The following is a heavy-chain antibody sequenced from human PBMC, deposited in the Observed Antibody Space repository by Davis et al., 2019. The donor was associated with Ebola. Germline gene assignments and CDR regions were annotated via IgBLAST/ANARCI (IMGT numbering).Heavy chain of an antibody. J-gene: IGHJ4*02. V-gene: IGHV4-34*01. CDR2: IKHSGST. D-gene: IGHD4-23*01. CDR1: GGSFSGYY. CDR3: ARGENGGNPVGY. Sequence: GSLRLSCAVYGGSFSGYYWSWIRQPPGKGLEWIGEIKHSGSTNYNPSLKSRVTISVDTSKNQFSLKLSSVTAADTAVYYCARGENGGNPVGYWGQGTLVTVSS.